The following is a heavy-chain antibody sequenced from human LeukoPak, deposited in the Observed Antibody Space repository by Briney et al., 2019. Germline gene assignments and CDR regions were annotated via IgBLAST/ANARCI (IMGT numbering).Heavy chain of an antibody. CDR3: ARAAAGTGTLDY. J-gene: IGHJ4*02. Sequence: GGSLRLSCAASGFTFTSVAMTWVRQAPGKGLEWVSYISSSGSTIYYADSVKGRFTISRDNAKNSLYLQMNSLRAEDTAVYYCARAAAGTGTLDYWGQGTLVTVSS. CDR1: GFTFTSVA. CDR2: ISSSGSTI. V-gene: IGHV3-48*03. D-gene: IGHD6-13*01.